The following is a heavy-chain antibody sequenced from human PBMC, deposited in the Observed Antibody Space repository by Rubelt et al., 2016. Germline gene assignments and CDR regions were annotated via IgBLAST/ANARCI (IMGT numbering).Heavy chain of an antibody. CDR2: INNSGST. CDR1: GFTFSDHY. CDR3: ARTYYYDSSGYYTEYFQH. Sequence: GGGLVQPGGSLRLSCAASGFTFSDHYMDWVRQAPGKGLEWIGEINNSGSTNYNPSLKSRVTISVDTSKNQFSLKLSSVTAADTAVYYCARTYYYDSSGYYTEYFQHWGQGTLVTVSS. D-gene: IGHD3-22*01. V-gene: IGHV4-34*01. J-gene: IGHJ1*01.